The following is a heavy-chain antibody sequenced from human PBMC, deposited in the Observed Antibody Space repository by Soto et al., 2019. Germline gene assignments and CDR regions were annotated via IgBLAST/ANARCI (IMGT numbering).Heavy chain of an antibody. V-gene: IGHV3-66*01. CDR3: VRDEEQWHLGY. CDR2: IYSGGST. J-gene: IGHJ4*02. D-gene: IGHD6-19*01. Sequence: EVQLVESGGGLVQPGGSLRLSCAASGISVRRNYMSWVRQAPGKGLEWVSVIYSGGSTYYTDSVKGRFTISRDNSKNTLYLQMTNLRAEHTAVYYCVRDEEQWHLGYWGQGTLVIVSS. CDR1: GISVRRNY.